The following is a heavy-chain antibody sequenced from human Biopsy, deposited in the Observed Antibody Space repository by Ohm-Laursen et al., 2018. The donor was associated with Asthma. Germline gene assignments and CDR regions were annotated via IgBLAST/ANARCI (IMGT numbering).Heavy chain of an antibody. J-gene: IGHJ6*02. D-gene: IGHD6-19*01. Sequence: SSVKVSCKAPGGTFSNFAISWVRQAPGQGLEWLGGTMTVFGTTNYAQKFQGRVTITADESTSTAYMEVTSLRSEDTAIYYCARCQVGYSSDWSLLLKKIYYSGMDVWGQGTAVTVSS. V-gene: IGHV1-69*01. CDR1: GGTFSNFA. CDR2: TMTVFGTT. CDR3: ARCQVGYSSDWSLLLKKIYYSGMDV.